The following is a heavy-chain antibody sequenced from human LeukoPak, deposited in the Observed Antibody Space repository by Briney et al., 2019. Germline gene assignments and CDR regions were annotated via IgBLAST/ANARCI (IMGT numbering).Heavy chain of an antibody. V-gene: IGHV3-23*01. CDR1: GFSFSSYG. Sequence: GGSLRLSCAASGFSFSSYGMSWVRQAPGKGLEWVSSISGHGGVTYYADSVKGRVTISRDNSNNTLHLQMNSLRAEDTAVYYCARARGSSWLNWFDPWGQGTLVTVSS. D-gene: IGHD6-13*01. J-gene: IGHJ5*02. CDR2: ISGHGGVT. CDR3: ARARGSSWLNWFDP.